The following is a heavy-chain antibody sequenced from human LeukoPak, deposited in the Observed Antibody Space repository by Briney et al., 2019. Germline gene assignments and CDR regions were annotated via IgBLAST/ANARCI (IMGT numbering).Heavy chain of an antibody. CDR1: GGSISSYY. Sequence: KPSETLSLTCTVSGGSISSYYWRWIRQPPGKGLEWIGYIYYSGSTNYNPSLKSRVTISVDTSKNQFSLKLSSVTAADTAVYYCARGQSWIPLFYDYWGQGTLVTVSS. CDR3: ARGQSWIPLFYDY. CDR2: IYYSGST. J-gene: IGHJ4*02. D-gene: IGHD5-18*01. V-gene: IGHV4-59*01.